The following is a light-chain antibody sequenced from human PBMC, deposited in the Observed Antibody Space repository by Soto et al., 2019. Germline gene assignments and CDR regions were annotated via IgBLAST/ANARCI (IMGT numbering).Light chain of an antibody. J-gene: IGKJ1*01. CDR3: QLYGMSPAT. V-gene: IGKV3-20*01. CDR2: GAS. Sequence: EIVFTQSPATLSLSPGERATLSCSASQTVSSNFLAWYQQRPAQAPRLLIHGASTRATGITDRFSGRVSGTDFTLIISVLEPEVFAVYCCQLYGMSPATFGQGTNVDI. CDR1: QTVSSNF.